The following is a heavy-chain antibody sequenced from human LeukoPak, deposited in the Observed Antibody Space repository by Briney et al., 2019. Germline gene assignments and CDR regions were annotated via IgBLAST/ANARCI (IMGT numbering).Heavy chain of an antibody. V-gene: IGHV3-23*01. Sequence: GGSLRLSCAASGFSFSSHGMSWVRQAPGKGLEWVSGIIGGAGSTYYADSVKGRFTISGDNSKNTLFLQMNGLRAEDTAVYYCARVPVGAAGTHPYFDYWGQGTLVTVSS. CDR3: ARVPVGAAGTHPYFDY. D-gene: IGHD6-13*01. CDR1: GFSFSSHG. J-gene: IGHJ4*02. CDR2: IIGGAGST.